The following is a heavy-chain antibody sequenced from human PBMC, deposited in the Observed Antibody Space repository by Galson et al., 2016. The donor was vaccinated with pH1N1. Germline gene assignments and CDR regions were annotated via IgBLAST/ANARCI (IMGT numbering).Heavy chain of an antibody. CDR2: INYSGRDT. Sequence: SLRLSCAASGFSFSGRSMSWIRQAPGKGLEWIAYINYSGRDTYYGDSVRGRFTISRDNAKNSMYLQMNSLRAEDTAVYYCTRCDYGDYVGIDSWGQGTLVTVSS. CDR1: GFSFSGRS. J-gene: IGHJ4*02. CDR3: TRCDYGDYVGIDS. V-gene: IGHV3-11*01. D-gene: IGHD4-17*01.